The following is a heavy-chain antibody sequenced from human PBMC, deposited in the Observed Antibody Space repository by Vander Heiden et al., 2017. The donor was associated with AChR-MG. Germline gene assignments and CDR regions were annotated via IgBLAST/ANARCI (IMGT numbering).Heavy chain of an antibody. V-gene: IGHV3-30*18. J-gene: IGHJ4*02. Sequence: QVQLVESGGGVVQPGRSLRLSCAAPGFTFIVAVMHWVRQARGKGLEWVAVISYDENNKYYADSVKGRFTISRDNSKNTLYLQMNSLRAEDTAVYYCAKGLMVRGLTYFDYWGQGTLVTVSS. CDR2: ISYDENNK. CDR1: GFTFIVAV. CDR3: AKGLMVRGLTYFDY. D-gene: IGHD3-10*01.